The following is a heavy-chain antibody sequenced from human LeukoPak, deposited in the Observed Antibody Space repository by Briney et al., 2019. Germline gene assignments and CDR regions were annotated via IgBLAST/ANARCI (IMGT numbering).Heavy chain of an antibody. D-gene: IGHD2-2*01. V-gene: IGHV1-69*13. CDR3: ARADCSSTSCRPYYYYYGMDV. Sequence: SVKVSCKASGGTFSSYAISWVRQTPGQGLEWMGGIIPIFGTANYAQKFQGRVTITADESTSTAYMELSSLRSEDTAVYYCARADCSSTSCRPYYYYYGMDVWGQGTTVTVSS. CDR1: GGTFSSYA. J-gene: IGHJ6*02. CDR2: IIPIFGTA.